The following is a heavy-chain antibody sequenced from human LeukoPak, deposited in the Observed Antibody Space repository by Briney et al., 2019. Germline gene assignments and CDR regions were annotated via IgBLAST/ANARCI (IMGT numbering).Heavy chain of an antibody. CDR2: IYYSGST. V-gene: IGHV4-39*07. CDR3: AGGESPIDY. J-gene: IGHJ4*02. D-gene: IGHD3-10*01. CDR1: GGSISSSSYY. Sequence: PSETLSLTCTVSGGSISSSSYYWGWIRQPPGKGLEWIGSIYYSGSTYYNPSPKSRVTISVDTSKNQFSLKLSSVTAADTAVYYCAGGESPIDYWGQGTLVTVSS.